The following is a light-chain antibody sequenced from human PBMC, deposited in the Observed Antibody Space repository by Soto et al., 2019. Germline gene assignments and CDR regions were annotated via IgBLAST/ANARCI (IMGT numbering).Light chain of an antibody. V-gene: IGKV1-5*03. Sequence: DIQMTQSPSTLSASVGDRVTITCRASQSISSWLAWYQQKPGRAPELLIYKASSLESGVPSRFSGSGSETEFTLTISSLQPDDCATYYCQQYNTYSPWTVGQGTKVEIK. CDR3: QQYNTYSPWT. CDR1: QSISSW. CDR2: KAS. J-gene: IGKJ1*01.